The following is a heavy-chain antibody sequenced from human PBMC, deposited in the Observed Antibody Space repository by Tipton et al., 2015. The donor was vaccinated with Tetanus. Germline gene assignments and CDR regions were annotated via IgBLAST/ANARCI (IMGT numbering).Heavy chain of an antibody. Sequence: LRLSCTVSGGSISSGGYYWSWIRQHPGKGLEWIGDIYNSGSTYYNPSLKSRVTILVDTTKNQSSLKLKSVTAADTAAYYCARDQARGARGWNYFDYWGQGSLVTVSS. CDR2: IYNSGST. CDR1: GGSISSGGYY. CDR3: ARDQARGARGWNYFDY. J-gene: IGHJ4*02. D-gene: IGHD1-26*01. V-gene: IGHV4-31*02.